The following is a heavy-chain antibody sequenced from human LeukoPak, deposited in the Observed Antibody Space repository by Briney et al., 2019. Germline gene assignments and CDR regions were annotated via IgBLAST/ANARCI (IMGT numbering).Heavy chain of an antibody. CDR3: ARGYVVVVAASDAFDI. J-gene: IGHJ3*02. V-gene: IGHV3-7*01. Sequence: QSGGSLRLSCEGSGFTFSNYWMGWVRQAPGKGLQWVANIKTDGSEKYYVDSVKGRFTISRDNAKNSLYLQMNSLRAEDTAVYYCARGYVVVVAASDAFDIWGQGTMVTVSS. CDR2: IKTDGSEK. D-gene: IGHD2-15*01. CDR1: GFTFSNYW.